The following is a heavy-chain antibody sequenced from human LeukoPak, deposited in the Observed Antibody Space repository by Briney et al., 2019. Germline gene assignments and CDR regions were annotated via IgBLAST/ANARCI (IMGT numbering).Heavy chain of an antibody. J-gene: IGHJ1*01. CDR2: ISHDGSTT. V-gene: IGHV3-30*18. Sequence: GGSLRLSCAASGFTFSNYGMQWVRQAPGKGLEWVAVISHDGSTTFYAGSVKGRFTISRDNSKNTLNLQMYSLTPEGTAVYYCAKEPTPYSSGWYFQHWGQGTLVTVSS. CDR3: AKEPTPYSSGWYFQH. D-gene: IGHD6-25*01. CDR1: GFTFSNYG.